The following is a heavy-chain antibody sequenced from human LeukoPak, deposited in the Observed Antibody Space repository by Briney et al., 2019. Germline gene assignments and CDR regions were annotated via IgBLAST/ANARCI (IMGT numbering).Heavy chain of an antibody. D-gene: IGHD6-6*01. CDR3: ARDSHGYSSSSHLGY. CDR1: GGSIGCGGYY. J-gene: IGHJ4*02. Sequence: SQTLSLTCTVSGGSIGCGGYYWSWIRQHPGKGLEWIGYIYYSGSTYYNPSLKSRVTISVDTSKNQFSLKLSSVTAADTAVYYCARDSHGYSSSSHLGYWGQGTLVTVSS. CDR2: IYYSGST. V-gene: IGHV4-31*03.